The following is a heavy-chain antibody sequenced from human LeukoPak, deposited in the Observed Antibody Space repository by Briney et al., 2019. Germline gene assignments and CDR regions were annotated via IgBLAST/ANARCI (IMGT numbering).Heavy chain of an antibody. V-gene: IGHV3-33*01. D-gene: IGHD3-10*01. CDR1: GFTFSSYG. Sequence: PGRSLRLSCAASGFTFSSYGMLWVRQAPGKGLEWVAVIWYDGSNKYYADSVKGRFTISRDNSKNTLYLQMNSLRAEDTAVYYCARDSLYGSGSYYINYFDYWGQGTLVTVSS. J-gene: IGHJ4*02. CDR2: IWYDGSNK. CDR3: ARDSLYGSGSYYINYFDY.